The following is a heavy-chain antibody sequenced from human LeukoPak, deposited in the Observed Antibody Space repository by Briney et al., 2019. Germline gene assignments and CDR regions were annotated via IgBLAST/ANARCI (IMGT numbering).Heavy chain of an antibody. D-gene: IGHD3-22*01. CDR1: GFTFSSYA. V-gene: IGHV3-30-3*01. CDR3: TRDGDTSGYSD. Sequence: QPGRSLRLSCAASGFTFSSYAMHWVRQAPGKGLEWVAVISYDGSNKYYADSVKGRLTISRDNSKNTLYLQMNSLRAEDTAVYYCTRDGDTSGYSDWGQGTLVTVSS. J-gene: IGHJ4*02. CDR2: ISYDGSNK.